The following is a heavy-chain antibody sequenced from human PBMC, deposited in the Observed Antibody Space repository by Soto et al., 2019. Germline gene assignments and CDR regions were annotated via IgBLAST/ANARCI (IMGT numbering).Heavy chain of an antibody. CDR2: IIPIFCTA. J-gene: IGHJ6*02. D-gene: IGHD3-3*01. CDR3: ARPRKPTIFGVVIIPAYYYYYGMDV. V-gene: IGHV1-69*13. CDR1: GGTFSSYA. Sequence: GASVKGSCKASGGTFSSYAISWVRQAPGQGLEWMGGIIPIFCTANYAQKFQGRVTITADESTSTAYMELSSLRSEETAVYYCARPRKPTIFGVVIIPAYYYYYGMDVWGQGTTVTVSS.